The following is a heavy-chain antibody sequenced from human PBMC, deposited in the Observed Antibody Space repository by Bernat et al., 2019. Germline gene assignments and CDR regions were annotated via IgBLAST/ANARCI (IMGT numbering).Heavy chain of an antibody. Sequence: VQLVESGGGLVQPGGSLRLSCVASGFTFSSYGMHWVRQAPGKGLEWVAVIWYDGSNKYYADSVKGRFTISRDNSKNTLYLQMNSLRAEDTAVYYCARAGGVRDYYYYYGMDVWGQGTTVTVSS. CDR2: IWYDGSNK. CDR3: ARAGGVRDYYYYYGMDV. J-gene: IGHJ6*02. D-gene: IGHD2-8*02. CDR1: GFTFSSYG. V-gene: IGHV3-33*08.